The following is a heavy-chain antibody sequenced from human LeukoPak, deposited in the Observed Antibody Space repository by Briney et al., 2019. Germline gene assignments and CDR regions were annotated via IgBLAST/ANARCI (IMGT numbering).Heavy chain of an antibody. J-gene: IGHJ4*02. CDR1: GYTLTSYG. CDR2: ISGYNGDT. D-gene: IGHD3-16*01. Sequence: ASVKVSCKASGYTLTSYGISWVRQAPGQGLEWMGWISGYNGDTNYAQKFQGRVTMTTDTSTNTAYMDLRRLRSDDTAVYYCARNWGAGHPINFDYWGQGTLVTVSS. V-gene: IGHV1-18*01. CDR3: ARNWGAGHPINFDY.